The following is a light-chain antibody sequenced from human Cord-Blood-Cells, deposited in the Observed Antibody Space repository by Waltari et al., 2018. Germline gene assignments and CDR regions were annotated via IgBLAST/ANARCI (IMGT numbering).Light chain of an antibody. CDR3: QQYNSILGT. Sequence: DIQMTQSPSTLSASVGDRVTITCRASQSISSWLAWYQQKPGKAPNLLIYKASSLESGVPSRFSGSGSATEFTLTISSLQPDDFATYYCQQYNSILGTFGQGTKVEIK. CDR1: QSISSW. J-gene: IGKJ1*01. V-gene: IGKV1-5*03. CDR2: KAS.